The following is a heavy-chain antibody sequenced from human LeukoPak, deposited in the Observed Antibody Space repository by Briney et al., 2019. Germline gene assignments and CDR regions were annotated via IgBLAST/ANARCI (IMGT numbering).Heavy chain of an antibody. Sequence: VASVTVSFTASGGTFTSYAISWVRQAPGQGLEWMGRIIPILGIANYSQKFQGRVTITADKSTSTAYMELSSLRSEDTAVYYCARDIYYYDSSGYYFERWGQGTLVTVSS. D-gene: IGHD3-22*01. CDR2: IIPILGIA. CDR3: ARDIYYYDSSGYYFER. J-gene: IGHJ4*02. V-gene: IGHV1-69*04. CDR1: GGTFTSYA.